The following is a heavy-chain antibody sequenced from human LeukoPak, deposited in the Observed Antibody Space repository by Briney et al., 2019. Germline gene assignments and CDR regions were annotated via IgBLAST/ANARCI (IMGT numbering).Heavy chain of an antibody. CDR3: ARGSTYYDSSGQVPFDY. CDR2: ISSSSTTI. J-gene: IGHJ4*02. CDR1: GFTFIDYT. Sequence: TGGSLRLSCAASGFTFIDYTMNWVRQAPGKGLEWISYISSSSTTIYYADSVKGRFTISRDNAKNSLYLQMNSLTAEDTAVYYCARGSTYYDSSGQVPFDYWGQGTLVTVSS. D-gene: IGHD3-22*01. V-gene: IGHV3-48*01.